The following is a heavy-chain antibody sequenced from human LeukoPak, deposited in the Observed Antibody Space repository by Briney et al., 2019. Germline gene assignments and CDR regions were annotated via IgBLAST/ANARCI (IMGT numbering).Heavy chain of an antibody. J-gene: IGHJ4*02. D-gene: IGHD1-26*01. V-gene: IGHV5-51*01. CDR1: GYSFTSSW. CDR3: AIYSDTYYFDD. CDR2: IYPGDSDT. Sequence: GESLQISCNGSGYSFTSSWIGWVRQLPGKGLEWMGIIYPGDSDTRYSPSFQGQVTISADKSISTAYLQWSSLKASDTAMYYCAIYSDTYYFDDWGQGTLVTVSS.